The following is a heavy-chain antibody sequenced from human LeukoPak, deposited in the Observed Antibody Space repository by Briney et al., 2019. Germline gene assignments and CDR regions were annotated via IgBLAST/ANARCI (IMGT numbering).Heavy chain of an antibody. J-gene: IGHJ4*02. V-gene: IGHV3-64*01. CDR3: ARGVDRDGYALD. CDR2: ISSNGGST. D-gene: IGHD5-24*01. Sequence: GGSLRLSCEASGFTFSSYAMHWVRQAPGKGLEYVSAISSNGGSTYYANSVKGRFTISRDNSKNTLYLQMGSLRAEDMAVYYCARGVDRDGYALDWGQGTLVTVSS. CDR1: GFTFSSYA.